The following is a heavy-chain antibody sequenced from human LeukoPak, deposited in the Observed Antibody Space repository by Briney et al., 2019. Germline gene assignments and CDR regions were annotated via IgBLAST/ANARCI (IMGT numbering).Heavy chain of an antibody. CDR2: ISGSGGST. CDR1: GFNFNSYT. V-gene: IGHV3-23*01. D-gene: IGHD6-19*01. J-gene: IGHJ4*02. CDR3: AKSRHIAVAGSFDY. Sequence: PGGSLRLSCAASGFNFNSYTMNWVRQAPGKGLEWVSAISGSGGSTYYADSVKGRFTISRDNSKNTLYLQMNSLRAEDTAVYYCAKSRHIAVAGSFDYWGQGTLVTVSS.